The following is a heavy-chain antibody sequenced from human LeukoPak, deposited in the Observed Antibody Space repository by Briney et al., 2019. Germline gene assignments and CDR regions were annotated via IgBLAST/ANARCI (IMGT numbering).Heavy chain of an antibody. CDR1: GFTFSSYS. V-gene: IGHV3-48*01. Sequence: GGSLRLSCAASGFTFSSYSMNWVRQAPGKGLEWVSYISSSSSTIYYADSVKGRFTISRDNSKNTLYLQMGSLRAEDMAVYYCARAHVLLWFGELSPIDYWGQGTLVTVSS. D-gene: IGHD3-10*01. J-gene: IGHJ4*02. CDR2: ISSSSSTI. CDR3: ARAHVLLWFGELSPIDY.